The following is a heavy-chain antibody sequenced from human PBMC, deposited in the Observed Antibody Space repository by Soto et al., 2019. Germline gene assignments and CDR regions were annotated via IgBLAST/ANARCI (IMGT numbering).Heavy chain of an antibody. J-gene: IGHJ4*02. CDR3: GSRDSSQYFDY. CDR2: INHSGST. Sequence: PSETLSLTCTVSGDSISSYYWSWIRHPPGKGLEGIGEINHSGSTNYNPSLKSRVTISVDTSKNRFSLKLSSVTAADTAVYYCGSRDSSQYFDYWGQGTLVTVSS. CDR1: GDSISSYY. V-gene: IGHV4-34*01. D-gene: IGHD6-13*01.